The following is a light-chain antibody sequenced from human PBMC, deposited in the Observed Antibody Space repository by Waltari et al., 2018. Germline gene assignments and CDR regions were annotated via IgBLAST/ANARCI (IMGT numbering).Light chain of an antibody. CDR3: QRYHSTQLT. Sequence: IQMPQLQSPLSEPVRESVTITCRASQGIRDYLAWCQQKPGKVPKLLIYVASILQLGVPSRFSGSGSGTDYTLTISSLQPEDVAIYYCQRYHSTQLTFGQGTKVDIK. CDR1: QGIRDY. J-gene: IGKJ1*01. V-gene: IGKV1-27*01. CDR2: VAS.